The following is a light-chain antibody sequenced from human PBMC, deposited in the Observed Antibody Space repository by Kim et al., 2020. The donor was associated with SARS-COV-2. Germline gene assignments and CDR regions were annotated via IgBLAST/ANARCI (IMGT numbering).Light chain of an antibody. CDR3: TSRDSRGNHLV. Sequence: SSELTQDPAVSVALGQTVRITCQGDSLRSYYASWYQQRPGQAPVLVIYGKNNRPSGIPDRFSGSRSGNTASLTITGTQAEDEADYYCTSRDSRGNHLVFG. CDR1: SLRSYY. CDR2: GKN. J-gene: IGLJ3*02. V-gene: IGLV3-19*01.